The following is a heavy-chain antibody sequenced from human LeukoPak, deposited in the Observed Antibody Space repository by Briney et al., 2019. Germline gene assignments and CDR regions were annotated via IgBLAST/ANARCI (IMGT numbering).Heavy chain of an antibody. V-gene: IGHV3-72*01. D-gene: IGHD3-10*01. CDR3: ARARLLWFGELSHYFDY. CDR1: GFSFSDHY. Sequence: PGGSLRLSCAASGFSFSDHYMDWVRQAPGKGLEWVGRIRKKANSYSTEYAASVKGRFTISRDNAKNSLYLQMNSLRAEDTAVYYCARARLLWFGELSHYFDYWGQGTLVTVSS. J-gene: IGHJ4*02. CDR2: IRKKANSYST.